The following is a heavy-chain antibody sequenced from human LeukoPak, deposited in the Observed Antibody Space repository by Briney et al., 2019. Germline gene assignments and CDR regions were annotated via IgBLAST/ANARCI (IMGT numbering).Heavy chain of an antibody. D-gene: IGHD3-22*01. CDR2: ISSSSSYI. Sequence: GGSLRLSCAASGFTFSSYSMNWVRQAPGKGLEWVSSISSSSSYIYYADSVKGRFTISRDNAKNSLYLQMNSLRAEDTAVYYCATQPYYCDSSGYYWGQGTLVTVSS. V-gene: IGHV3-21*01. CDR3: ATQPYYCDSSGYY. J-gene: IGHJ4*02. CDR1: GFTFSSYS.